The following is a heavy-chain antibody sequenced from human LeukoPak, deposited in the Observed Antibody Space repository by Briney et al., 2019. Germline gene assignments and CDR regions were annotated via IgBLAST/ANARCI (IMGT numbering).Heavy chain of an antibody. D-gene: IGHD1-26*01. CDR1: GSTFTNYW. Sequence: GESLQISCQGSGSTFTNYWIGWVRQVPGKGLEWMGIIYPGDSDTRYSPSFQGQVTISADKSISTAYLQWSSLKASDTAMYYCARRGGPYYGWFDPWGQGTLVTVSS. J-gene: IGHJ5*02. V-gene: IGHV5-51*01. CDR2: IYPGDSDT. CDR3: ARRGGPYYGWFDP.